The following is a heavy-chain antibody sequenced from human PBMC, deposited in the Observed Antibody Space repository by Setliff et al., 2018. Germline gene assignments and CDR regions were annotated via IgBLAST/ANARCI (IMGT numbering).Heavy chain of an antibody. CDR3: ARVVAAIIDY. V-gene: IGHV4-34*01. Sequence: SETLSLTCAVYGGSFSGYYWSWIRQPPGKGLEWIGEINHSGSTNYNPSLKSRVTISVDTSKNQFSLKLSSVTAADTAVYYCARVVAAIIDYWGQGTLVTVSS. D-gene: IGHD2-15*01. J-gene: IGHJ4*02. CDR1: GGSFSGYY. CDR2: INHSGST.